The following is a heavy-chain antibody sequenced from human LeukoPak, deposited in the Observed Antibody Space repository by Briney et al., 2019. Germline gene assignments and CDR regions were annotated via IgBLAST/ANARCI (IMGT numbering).Heavy chain of an antibody. CDR3: ARFRAGVGEPYGDY. CDR1: GGTFTSYA. V-gene: IGHV1-18*01. D-gene: IGHD3-10*01. J-gene: IGHJ4*02. Sequence: GASVKVSCKASGGTFTSYAISWVRQGPAQGLELMGWISAYNGNTNYAQKFQGRVTMTTDTSTSTAYMELRSLRSDDTAVYYCARFRAGVGEPYGDYWGQGTLVTVSS. CDR2: ISAYNGNT.